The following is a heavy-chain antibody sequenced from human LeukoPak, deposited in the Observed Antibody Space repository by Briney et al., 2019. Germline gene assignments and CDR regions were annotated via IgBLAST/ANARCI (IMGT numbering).Heavy chain of an antibody. CDR1: GGSISSYY. Sequence: KTSETLSLTCTVSGGSISSYYWNWIRQPPGKGLEWIGYVHYSGNTNYNPSLKSRVTISVDTSKNQFSLKLSSVTAGDTAMYYCARAQGSGYYHYYNYGMDVWGQGTTVTVSS. J-gene: IGHJ6*02. D-gene: IGHD3-3*01. CDR2: VHYSGNT. CDR3: ARAQGSGYYHYYNYGMDV. V-gene: IGHV4-59*12.